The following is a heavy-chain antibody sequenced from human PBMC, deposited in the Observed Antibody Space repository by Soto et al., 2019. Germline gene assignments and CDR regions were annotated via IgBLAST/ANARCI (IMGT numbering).Heavy chain of an antibody. V-gene: IGHV3-23*01. J-gene: IGHJ4*02. CDR3: AKGYCSSTSCSFDY. CDR2: ISGAGDTT. Sequence: GGSLRLSCAASGFTFTNFAMNWVRQAPGKGLEWVSVISGAGDTTYNADSVKGRFTISRDNSMNTAFLQMNSLRAEDTALYYCAKGYCSSTSCSFDYWGQGTLVTVSS. D-gene: IGHD2-2*01. CDR1: GFTFTNFA.